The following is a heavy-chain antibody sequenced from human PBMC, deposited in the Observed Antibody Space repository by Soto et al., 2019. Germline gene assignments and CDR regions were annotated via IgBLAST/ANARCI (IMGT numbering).Heavy chain of an antibody. Sequence: ASVKVSCKASGGTFSSYAISWVRQAPGQGLEWMGGIIPIFGTANYAQKFQGRVTITADESTSTAYMELSSLRSEDTAVYYCARDRDGHAGNNWFDPWGQGTLVTVSS. CDR3: ARDRDGHAGNNWFDP. D-gene: IGHD3-10*01. J-gene: IGHJ5*02. V-gene: IGHV1-69*13. CDR1: GGTFSSYA. CDR2: IIPIFGTA.